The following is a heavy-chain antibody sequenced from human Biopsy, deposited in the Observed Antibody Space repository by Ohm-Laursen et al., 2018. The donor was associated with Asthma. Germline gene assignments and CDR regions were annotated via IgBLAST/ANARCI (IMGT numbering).Heavy chain of an antibody. CDR1: GGTFNSYV. D-gene: IGHD2-2*01. CDR2: SNSVLSTT. Sequence: SVKVSCKSLGGTFNSYVIGWARQAPGQGREWMCGSNSVLSTTTYPQKFQDRVTITADDSTSTVYMELSSLRSEDTAVYYCARKAGSCISRTCYSLDFWGQGTLVTVSS. J-gene: IGHJ4*02. V-gene: IGHV1-69*13. CDR3: ARKAGSCISRTCYSLDF.